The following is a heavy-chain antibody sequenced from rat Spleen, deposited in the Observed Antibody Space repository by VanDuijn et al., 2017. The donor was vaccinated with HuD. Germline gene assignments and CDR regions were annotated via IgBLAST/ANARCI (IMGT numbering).Heavy chain of an antibody. CDR2: INSAGST. Sequence: EVQLQESGPGLVKPSQSLSLTCSVTGYSITSSYKWNWIRKFPGNKLEWMGYINSAGSTNYNPSLKSRISITRDTSKNQFFLQVNSVTTEDTATYYCAREGSSSFDYWGQGVMVTVSS. D-gene: IGHD1-11*01. CDR3: AREGSSSFDY. V-gene: IGHV3-3*01. CDR1: GYSITSSYK. J-gene: IGHJ2*01.